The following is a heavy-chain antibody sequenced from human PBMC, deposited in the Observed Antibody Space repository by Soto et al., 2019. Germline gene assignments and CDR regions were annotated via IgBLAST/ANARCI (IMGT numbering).Heavy chain of an antibody. CDR2: IYARGTT. Sequence: EVQLVEYGGGLIQPGGSLRLSCVASGSTVSNNYMTWVRQAPGKGLEWVSIIYARGTTYYADSVKGRFTISRDNSDNTLYLHMNNLRAEDTAMYYCARERDTTGYILRYWGQGTLVTVSS. V-gene: IGHV3-53*01. CDR1: GSTVSNNY. J-gene: IGHJ4*02. CDR3: ARERDTTGYILRY. D-gene: IGHD3-9*01.